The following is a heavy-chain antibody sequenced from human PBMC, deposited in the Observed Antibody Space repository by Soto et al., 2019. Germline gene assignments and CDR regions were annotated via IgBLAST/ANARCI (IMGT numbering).Heavy chain of an antibody. Sequence: PSETLSLTCAVYGGSFSGYYWTWIRQPPGTGLEWSGEINHSGSTYYNPSLKSRDTISVDTSKNHFSLKLSSVTAADTAMYYCARHGERTIRSLNWFDPWGQGTLVTVSS. J-gene: IGHJ5*02. V-gene: IGHV4-34*01. CDR3: ARHGERTIRSLNWFDP. D-gene: IGHD4-17*01. CDR1: GGSFSGYY. CDR2: INHSGST.